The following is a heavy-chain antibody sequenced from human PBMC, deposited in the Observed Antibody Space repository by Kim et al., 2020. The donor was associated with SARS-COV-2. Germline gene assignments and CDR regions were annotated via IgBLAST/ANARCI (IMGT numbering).Heavy chain of an antibody. D-gene: IGHD3-16*02. CDR3: TKDRLYDYVWGSYRLGDY. J-gene: IGHJ4*02. V-gene: IGHV3-15*01. Sequence: GGSLRLSCAASGFTFSNAWMSWVRQAPGKGLEWVGRIKSKTDGGTTDYAAPVKGRFTISRDDSKNTLYLQMNSLKTEDTAVYYCTKDRLYDYVWGSYRLGDYWGQGTLVTVSS. CDR1: GFTFSNAW. CDR2: IKSKTDGGTT.